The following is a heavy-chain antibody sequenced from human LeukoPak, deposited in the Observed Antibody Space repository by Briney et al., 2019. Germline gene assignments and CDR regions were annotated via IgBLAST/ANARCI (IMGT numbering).Heavy chain of an antibody. CDR2: IIPIFGTA. V-gene: IGHV1-69*05. D-gene: IGHD3-10*01. J-gene: IGHJ4*02. CDR3: ARRYGSGSYYSNYFDY. CDR1: GGTFSSYA. Sequence: ASVKVSCKASGGTFSSYAISWVRQAPGQGLEWMGGIIPIFGTANYAQKFQGRVTITTDESTSTAYMELSSLRSEDTAVYYCARRYGSGSYYSNYFDYSGQGTLVTVSS.